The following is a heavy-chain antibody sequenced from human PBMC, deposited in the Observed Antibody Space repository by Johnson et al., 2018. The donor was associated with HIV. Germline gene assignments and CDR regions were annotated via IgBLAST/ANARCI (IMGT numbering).Heavy chain of an antibody. D-gene: IGHD5/OR15-5a*01. Sequence: VQLVESGGGLVKPGGSLRLSCAASGFTFSSYAMSWVRQAPGKGLEWVSVIYSGGSTYSADSVKGRFTISRDNSKNTLHLQMNSLRAEDTALCYCAREGVSPANAFDIWGQGTVVTVSS. V-gene: IGHV3-66*01. J-gene: IGHJ3*02. CDR3: AREGVSPANAFDI. CDR1: GFTFSSYA. CDR2: IYSGGST.